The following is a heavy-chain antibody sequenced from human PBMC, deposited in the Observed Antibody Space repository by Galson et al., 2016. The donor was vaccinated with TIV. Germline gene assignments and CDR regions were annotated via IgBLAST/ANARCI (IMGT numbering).Heavy chain of an antibody. CDR3: VRGPLPYHYHGMEA. V-gene: IGHV6-1*01. Sequence: CAISGDSVSSNNSDWFWIRQSPSRGLEWLAWTHCKPDCLHDYGASVGGRIDINVETSKNQNSLQLISVTSEDTAVYFCVRGPLPYHYHGMEAWGQGTTVTVFS. J-gene: IGHJ6*02. CDR2: THCKPDCLH. CDR1: GDSVSSNNSD.